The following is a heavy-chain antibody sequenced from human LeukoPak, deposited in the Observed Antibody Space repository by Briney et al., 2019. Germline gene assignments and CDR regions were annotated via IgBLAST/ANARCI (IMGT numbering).Heavy chain of an antibody. CDR1: GFTFSDYY. Sequence: GGSLRLSCAASGFTFSDYYMSWIRQAPGKGLEWVSYISSSGSTIYYADSVKGRFTISRDNAKNSLYLQMNSLRAEDTAGYYCARDKSQLLLFDYWGQGTLVTVSS. J-gene: IGHJ4*02. CDR3: ARDKSQLLLFDY. CDR2: ISSSGSTI. D-gene: IGHD2-2*01. V-gene: IGHV3-11*01.